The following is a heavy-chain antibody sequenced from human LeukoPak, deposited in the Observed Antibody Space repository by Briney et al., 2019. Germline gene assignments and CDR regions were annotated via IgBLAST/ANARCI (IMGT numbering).Heavy chain of an antibody. J-gene: IGHJ5*02. CDR3: ARDLRFLEWLLWS. Sequence: ASVKVSCKASGYTLTSYYMHWVRQAPGQGLEWMGIINPSGGSTSYAQKFQGRVTMTRDMSTSTVYMELSSLRSEDTAVYYCARDLRFLEWLLWSWGQGTLVTVSS. D-gene: IGHD3-3*01. V-gene: IGHV1-46*01. CDR1: GYTLTSYY. CDR2: INPSGGST.